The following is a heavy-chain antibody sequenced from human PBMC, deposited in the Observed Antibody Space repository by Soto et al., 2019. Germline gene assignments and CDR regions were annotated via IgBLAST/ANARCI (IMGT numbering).Heavy chain of an antibody. J-gene: IGHJ4*02. V-gene: IGHV3-30*04. CDR3: TKSSGGSSSVGMDY. CDR2: ITRDGYNK. D-gene: IGHD6-6*01. Sequence: GGSLRLSCAVSGFIFKNYALNWVRQAPGKGLEWVASITRDGYNKYYADSVKGRFTISRDNSKNTLSLQMTALRVEDSSVYYCTKSSGGSSSVGMDYWGPGTLVTVST. CDR1: GFIFKNYA.